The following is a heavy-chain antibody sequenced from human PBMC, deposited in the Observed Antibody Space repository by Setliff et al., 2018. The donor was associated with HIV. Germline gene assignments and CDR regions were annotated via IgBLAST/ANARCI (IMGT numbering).Heavy chain of an antibody. CDR3: ARGGLATGAFDI. CDR1: GYNFTGYH. V-gene: IGHV1-2*02. CDR2: DNPDNVVL. J-gene: IGHJ3*02. D-gene: IGHD5-12*01. Sequence: ASVKVSCKASGYNFTGYHIHWVRQAPGQGLEWMGWDNPDNVVLKSAQKFQGRVTMTRDTSINTAYMELSRLRSDDTAVYYCARGGLATGAFDIWGQGTMVTVSS.